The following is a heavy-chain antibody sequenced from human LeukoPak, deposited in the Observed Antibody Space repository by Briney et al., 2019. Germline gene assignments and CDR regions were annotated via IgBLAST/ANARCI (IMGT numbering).Heavy chain of an antibody. Sequence: NPSETLSLTRTVSGGSISSYYWSWIRQPAGKGLEWIGRINTSGNINYNPSLKSRVTLSVDTSNNQFSLKLSSLTAADTAVYYCARGLSSSWYWFDTWGQGTLVTVSS. CDR3: ARGLSSSWYWFDT. J-gene: IGHJ5*02. V-gene: IGHV4-4*07. D-gene: IGHD2-2*01. CDR1: GGSISSYY. CDR2: INTSGNI.